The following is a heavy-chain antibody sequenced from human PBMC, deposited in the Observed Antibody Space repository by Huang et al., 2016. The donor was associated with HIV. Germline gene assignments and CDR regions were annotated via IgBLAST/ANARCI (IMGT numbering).Heavy chain of an antibody. Sequence: QLLLQESGPGLVKPSEALALTCAVSGGSIRSSDYHWGWIRQPPGKGLGWIGRMYYNGSTHASPSLKSRVTIAVDTSKNLLFLNRTSMTAADTAVYYCARHREGPVAYYSGWGSHLNYMDVWGRGRTVVVSS. D-gene: IGHD3-10*01. CDR3: ARHREGPVAYYSGWGSHLNYMDV. V-gene: IGHV4-39*01. CDR1: GGSIRSSDYH. J-gene: IGHJ6*03. CDR2: MYYNGST.